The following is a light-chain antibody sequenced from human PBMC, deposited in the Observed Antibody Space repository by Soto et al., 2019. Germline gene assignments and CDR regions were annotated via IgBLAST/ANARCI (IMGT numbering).Light chain of an antibody. V-gene: IGKV1-5*01. CDR3: QQNDSYSWT. Sequence: DIQMTQSPSTLSASIGERVTITCRASQTVSNWLAWYQQKKGKAPKILIYDVSNLESGVPSRFRGSGSGTEFSLSISRLQPDDFESYYCQQNDSYSWTFGQGTKVDIK. CDR2: DVS. CDR1: QTVSNW. J-gene: IGKJ1*01.